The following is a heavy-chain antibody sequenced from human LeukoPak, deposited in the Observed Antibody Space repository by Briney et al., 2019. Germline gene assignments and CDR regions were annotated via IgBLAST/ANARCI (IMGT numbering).Heavy chain of an antibody. Sequence: PGRSLRLSCAASGFTFSSYGMHWVRQAPGKGLEWVAVIWYDGSNKYYADSVKGRFTISRDNSKNTLYLQMNSLRAEDTAVYYCAREQYYYGSGTHLDYWGQGTLVTVSS. CDR2: IWYDGSNK. J-gene: IGHJ4*02. D-gene: IGHD3-10*01. V-gene: IGHV3-33*01. CDR3: AREQYYYGSGTHLDY. CDR1: GFTFSSYG.